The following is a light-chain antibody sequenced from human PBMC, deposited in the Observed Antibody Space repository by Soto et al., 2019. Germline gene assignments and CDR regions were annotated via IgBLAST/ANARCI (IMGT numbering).Light chain of an antibody. CDR2: DAT. Sequence: EIXLTQSPATLSLSPGERATLSCRASQSVTWYLAWYQQKPGQAPRLLIYDATNRATGIPARFSGSGSGTDFTLTISSLEPEDFAVYYCQQRTNWLTFGGGTRVEI. J-gene: IGKJ4*01. CDR1: QSVTWY. V-gene: IGKV3-11*01. CDR3: QQRTNWLT.